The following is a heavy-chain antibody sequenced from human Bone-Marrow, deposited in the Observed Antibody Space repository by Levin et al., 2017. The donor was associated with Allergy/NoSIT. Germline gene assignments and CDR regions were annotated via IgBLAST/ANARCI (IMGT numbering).Heavy chain of an antibody. J-gene: IGHJ4*02. CDR2: ISGSGGST. V-gene: IGHV3-23*01. CDR1: GFTFSSYA. CDR3: AKEAERYFDWLLQETTFDY. D-gene: IGHD3-9*01. Sequence: GGSLRLSCAASGFTFSSYAMSWVRQAPGKGLEWVSAISGSGGSTYYADSVKGRFTISRDNSKNTLYLQMNSLRAEDTAVYYCAKEAERYFDWLLQETTFDYWGQGTLVTVSS.